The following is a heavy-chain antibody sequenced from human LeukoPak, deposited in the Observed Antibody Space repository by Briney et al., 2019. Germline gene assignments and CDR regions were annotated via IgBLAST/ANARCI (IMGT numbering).Heavy chain of an antibody. D-gene: IGHD6-6*01. Sequence: SETLSLTCAVYGGSFSGYYWSWIRQPPGKGLEWIGEINHSGSTNYNPSLKSRVTISVDTSKNQFSLKLSSVTAADTAVYYYARAGEYSSSSPSYYYGMDVWGQGTTVTVSS. CDR3: ARAGEYSSSSPSYYYGMDV. CDR1: GGSFSGYY. V-gene: IGHV4-34*01. J-gene: IGHJ6*02. CDR2: INHSGST.